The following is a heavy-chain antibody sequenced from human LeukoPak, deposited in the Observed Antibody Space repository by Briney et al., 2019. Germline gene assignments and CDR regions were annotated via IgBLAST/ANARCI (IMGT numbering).Heavy chain of an antibody. Sequence: GRSLRLSCVASGITFSSYAMHWVRQAPGKGLEWVAVITHDGSNKYYADSVKGRSTFSRTSSKKTPYLQMTSIGAETPAVYCFARERRSYYDSSGYYSDYYYYGMDVWGQGTTVTVSS. CDR2: ITHDGSNK. V-gene: IGHV3-30-3*01. CDR3: ARERRSYYDSSGYYSDYYYYGMDV. CDR1: GITFSSYA. D-gene: IGHD3-22*01. J-gene: IGHJ6*02.